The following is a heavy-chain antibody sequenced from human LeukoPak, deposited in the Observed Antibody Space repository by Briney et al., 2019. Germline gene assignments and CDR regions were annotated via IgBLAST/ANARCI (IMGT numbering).Heavy chain of an antibody. D-gene: IGHD3-10*01. CDR2: INHSGST. V-gene: IGHV4-34*01. CDR1: GGSFSGYY. CDR3: ASRYYHGSGSYPDY. J-gene: IGHJ4*02. Sequence: PSETLSLTCAVYGGSFSGYYWSGIRQPPGKGLEWIGEINHSGSTNYNPSLKSQVTISVDTSKNQYSLKLSSVTAADTDVYYCASRYYHGSGSYPDYWGQGTLVTVSS.